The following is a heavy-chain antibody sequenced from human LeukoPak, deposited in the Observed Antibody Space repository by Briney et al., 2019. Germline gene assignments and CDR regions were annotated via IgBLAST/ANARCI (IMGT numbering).Heavy chain of an antibody. V-gene: IGHV1-24*01. J-gene: IGHJ4*02. Sequence: GASVKVSCKVSGYTLTELSMHWVRQAPGKGLEWMGGFDPEDGETIYAQKFQGRVTMTEDTSTDTAYMELSSLRSEDTAVYYCAPIQYYYDSSGYPHWGQGTLVTVSS. D-gene: IGHD3-22*01. CDR1: GYTLTELS. CDR3: APIQYYYDSSGYPH. CDR2: FDPEDGET.